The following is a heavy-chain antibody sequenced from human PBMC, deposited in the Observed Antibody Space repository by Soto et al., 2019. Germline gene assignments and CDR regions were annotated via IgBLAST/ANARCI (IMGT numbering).Heavy chain of an antibody. Sequence: GSLRLSSAASGNTFSSYWMSWVRQVPGKGLEWVANIKQDGSEKYYVDSVKGRFTISRDNAKNSLYLQMSSLRAEDTAVYYCAREYYDFWSGYQFFDYWGQGTLVTVSS. CDR1: GNTFSSYW. J-gene: IGHJ4*02. D-gene: IGHD3-3*01. CDR3: AREYYDFWSGYQFFDY. CDR2: IKQDGSEK. V-gene: IGHV3-7*01.